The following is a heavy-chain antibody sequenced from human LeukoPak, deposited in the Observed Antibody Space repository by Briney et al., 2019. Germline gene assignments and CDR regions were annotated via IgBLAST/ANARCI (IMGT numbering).Heavy chain of an antibody. CDR2: IYYSGGNT. D-gene: IGHD2-2*01. CDR1: GFMFSNFA. V-gene: IGHV3-23*01. CDR3: AKDQGQAVVPRRFDN. Sequence: GGSLRLSCAASGFMFSNFAMSWVRQAPVKGLEWVSTIYYSGGNTYSADSVKGRFTISRDNAKNTLYLQMNSLRAEDTAVYYCAKDQGQAVVPRRFDNWGQGTLVTVSS. J-gene: IGHJ4*02.